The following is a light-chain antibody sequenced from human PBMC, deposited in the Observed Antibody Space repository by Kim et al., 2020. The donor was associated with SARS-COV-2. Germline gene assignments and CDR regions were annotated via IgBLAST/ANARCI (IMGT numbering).Light chain of an antibody. CDR3: QQYNSYMYT. J-gene: IGKJ2*01. CDR1: QSIIKW. V-gene: IGKV1-5*01. CDR2: DAS. Sequence: DIQMTQSPSTLSASVGDRVTITCRASQSIIKWLAWYQQKPGKAPKLLIYDASTLESGVPSRFSGGGSGTEFTLTISSLQPDDFATYYCQQYNSYMYTFGQGTKVDIK.